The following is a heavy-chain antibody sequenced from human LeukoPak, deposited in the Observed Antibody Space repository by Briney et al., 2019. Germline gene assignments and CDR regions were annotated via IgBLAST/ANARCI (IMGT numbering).Heavy chain of an antibody. Sequence: SETLSLTCTVSGGSISSGDYYWSWIRQPPGKGLEWIGYIYYSGSTYYNPSLKSRVTISLDTSKNQFSLRLTSVTAADTAVYYCARGEIWFDPWGQGTLVTVSS. V-gene: IGHV4-30-4*01. J-gene: IGHJ5*02. CDR1: GGSISSGDYY. CDR2: IYYSGST. CDR3: ARGEIWFDP.